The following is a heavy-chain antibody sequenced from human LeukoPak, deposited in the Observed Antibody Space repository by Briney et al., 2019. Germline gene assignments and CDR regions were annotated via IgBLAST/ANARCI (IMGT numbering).Heavy chain of an antibody. Sequence: GGSLRPSCATSGFTFSSNWMSWVRHVPGRGLDWVANIKPDGSAEYYAASVKGRFTVSRGNAKNSLYLQMNSLRVEDTAVYYCARANNSSWHNRGQGTLVTVSS. D-gene: IGHD6-13*01. CDR1: GFTFSSNW. CDR2: IKPDGSAE. CDR3: ARANNSSWHN. J-gene: IGHJ4*02. V-gene: IGHV3-7*01.